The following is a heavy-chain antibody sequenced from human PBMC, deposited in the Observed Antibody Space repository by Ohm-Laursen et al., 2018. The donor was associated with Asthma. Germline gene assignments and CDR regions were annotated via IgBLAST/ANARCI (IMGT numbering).Heavy chain of an antibody. CDR2: ISYDGSNK. D-gene: IGHD3-3*01. CDR3: ATRTYYDFWSGYLNV. CDR1: GFTFSSYG. Sequence: SLRLSCTASGFTFSSYGMHWVRQAPGKGLEWVAVISYDGSNKYYADSVKGRFTISRDNAKNTLYLQMNSLRAEDTAVYYCATRTYYDFWSGYLNVWGQGTTVTVSS. V-gene: IGHV3-30*03. J-gene: IGHJ6*02.